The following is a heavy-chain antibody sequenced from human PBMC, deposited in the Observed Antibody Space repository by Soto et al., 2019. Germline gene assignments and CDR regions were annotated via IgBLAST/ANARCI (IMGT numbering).Heavy chain of an antibody. CDR2: IYPGDSDT. CDR3: ARFNEPLGFETPAFDT. D-gene: IGHD3-10*01. V-gene: IGHV5-51*01. Sequence: PAESLNISCKVSGYSFTSYWICWVRHMPRKGLEWMGIIYPGDSDTRYSPSFQVQVTISEDKYISTDYLPWSSRKGSDTAMYYCARFNEPLGFETPAFDTWGQGTMVTVSS. CDR1: GYSFTSYW. J-gene: IGHJ3*02.